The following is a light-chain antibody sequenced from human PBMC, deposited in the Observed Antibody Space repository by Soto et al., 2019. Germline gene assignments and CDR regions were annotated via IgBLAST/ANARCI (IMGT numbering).Light chain of an antibody. V-gene: IGKV3-15*01. CDR2: GAS. CDR1: QSLGTN. J-gene: IGKJ1*01. CDR3: QQYNMWPRT. Sequence: ERVMRQSPATLSVSPGERATLSCRASQSLGTNLAWFQQKPGQAPRLLTHGASTRATGTPARFSGSGSGTEFTLTISSLQSEDFAVYYCQQYNMWPRTFGQGTKVDIK.